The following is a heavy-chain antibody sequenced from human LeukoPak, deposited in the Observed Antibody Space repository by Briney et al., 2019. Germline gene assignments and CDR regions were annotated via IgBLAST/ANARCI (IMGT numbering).Heavy chain of an antibody. CDR2: IIPIFGKA. V-gene: IGHV1-69*13. D-gene: IGHD2-2*01. CDR1: GGTFSSYA. CDR3: ARDLEDCSSTSCPLNWFDP. Sequence: SVKVSXKASGGTFSSYAISWMRQAPGQGLEWMGGIIPIFGKAKYAQKFQGRVTITADESTSTAYMELSSLRSEDTAVYYCARDLEDCSSTSCPLNWFDPWGQGTLVTVSS. J-gene: IGHJ5*02.